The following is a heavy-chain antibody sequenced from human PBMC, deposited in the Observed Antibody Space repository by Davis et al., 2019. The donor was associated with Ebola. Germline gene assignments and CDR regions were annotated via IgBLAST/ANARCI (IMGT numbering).Heavy chain of an antibody. V-gene: IGHV4-34*01. J-gene: IGHJ4*02. CDR3: ARRLRWLGFDY. D-gene: IGHD4-23*01. CDR2: INHSEST. CDR1: GGSISSYY. Sequence: GALRLSCTVSGGSISSYYWSWIRQPPGKGLEWIGEINHSESTNYNPSLKSRVTISVDTSKNQFSLKLSSVTAADTAVYYCARRLRWLGFDYWGQGTLVTVSS.